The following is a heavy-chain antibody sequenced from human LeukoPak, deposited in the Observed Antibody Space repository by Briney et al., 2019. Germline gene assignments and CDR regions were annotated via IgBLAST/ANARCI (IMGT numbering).Heavy chain of an antibody. CDR2: INPNSGGK. V-gene: IGHV1-2*02. CDR3: VKGSLGGFVDY. D-gene: IGHD1-26*01. CDR1: VYTFTVYY. Sequence: ASVKVSCKASVYTFTVYYMHWVRQAPGQGLEWMGWINPNSGGKNYAQKFQGRVTMTRDTSISTAYMELSRLRSDDTAVHYCVKGSLGGFVDYWGRGTLVTVSS. J-gene: IGHJ4*02.